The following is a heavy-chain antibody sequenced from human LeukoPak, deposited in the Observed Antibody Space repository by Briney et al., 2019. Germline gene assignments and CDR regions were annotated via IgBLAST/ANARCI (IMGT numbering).Heavy chain of an antibody. D-gene: IGHD1-7*01. J-gene: IGHJ4*02. CDR3: ARAHNWKYGTFDY. Sequence: GRALRLSCAASGFTFSSYGMHWVRQAPGKGLEWVAVISYDGSNKYYADPVKGRFTISRDNAKNSLYLQMNSLRVEDTAVYYCARAHNWKYGTFDYWGQGTLVTVSS. CDR2: ISYDGSNK. CDR1: GFTFSSYG. V-gene: IGHV3-30*03.